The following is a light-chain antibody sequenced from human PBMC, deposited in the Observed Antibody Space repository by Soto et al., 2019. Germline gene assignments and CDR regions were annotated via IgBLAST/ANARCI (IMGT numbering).Light chain of an antibody. J-gene: IGLJ1*01. Sequence: QSVLTQPASVSGSPGRWITISCTGTSSDVGGYNYVSWYQQHPGKAPKLMIYDVSDRPSGVSNRFSASKSGNTASLTISGLQAEDEADYYCCSYTSSSTPWVFGTGTKVTV. CDR3: CSYTSSSTPWV. V-gene: IGLV2-14*03. CDR1: SSDVGGYNY. CDR2: DVS.